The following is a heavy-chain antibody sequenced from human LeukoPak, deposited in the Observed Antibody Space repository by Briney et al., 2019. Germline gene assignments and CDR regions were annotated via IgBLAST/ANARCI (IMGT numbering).Heavy chain of an antibody. CDR2: ISGSGGST. CDR3: AKVGSGWYYFDY. D-gene: IGHD6-19*01. J-gene: IGHJ4*02. Sequence: GGSLRLSCAASGFTFSSHAMSWVRQAPGKGLEWVSAISGSGGSTYYADSVKGRFTISRDNSKNTLYLQMNSLRAEDTAVYYCAKVGSGWYYFDYWGQGTLVTVSS. V-gene: IGHV3-23*01. CDR1: GFTFSSHA.